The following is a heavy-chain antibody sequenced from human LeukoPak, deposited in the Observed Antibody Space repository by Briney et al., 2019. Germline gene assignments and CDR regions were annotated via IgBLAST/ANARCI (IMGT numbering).Heavy chain of an antibody. V-gene: IGHV4-34*01. J-gene: IGHJ4*02. CDR3: ARVVAAAEKFDY. CDR2: INHSGST. D-gene: IGHD6-13*01. CDR1: GGSFSGYY. Sequence: SETLSLTCAVYGGSFSGYYWSWIRQPPGKGLEWIGEINHSGSTNYNPSLKSRVTISVDTSKNQFSLKLSSVTAADTAVYYCARVVAAAEKFDYWGQGTLVTVSS.